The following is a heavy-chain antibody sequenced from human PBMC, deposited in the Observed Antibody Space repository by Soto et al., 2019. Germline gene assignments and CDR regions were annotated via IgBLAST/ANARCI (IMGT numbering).Heavy chain of an antibody. V-gene: IGHV3-15*01. CDR2: IKSKTDGGTT. J-gene: IGHJ4*02. D-gene: IGHD5-12*01. CDR3: TTARYSGYDYKDY. Sequence: SLRLSCAASGFTFSNAWMSWVRQAPGKGLEWVGRIKSKTDGGTTDYAAPVKGRFTISRDDSKNTLYLQMNSLKTEDTAVYYCTTARYSGYDYKDYWGQGTMVTLSS. CDR1: GFTFSNAW.